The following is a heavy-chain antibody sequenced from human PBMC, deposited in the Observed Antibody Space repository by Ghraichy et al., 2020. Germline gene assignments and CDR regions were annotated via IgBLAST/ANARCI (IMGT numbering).Heavy chain of an antibody. CDR2: ISYDGSNK. D-gene: IGHD6-19*01. J-gene: IGHJ4*02. Sequence: GSLRLSCAASGFTVSNSAMHWVRQAPGKGLEWVAIISYDGSNKYYADSVKGRFTISRDNSKNTLYLQMNSLRAEDTALYYCAREVEGIAVAGTRVLDYWGQGTLVTVSS. V-gene: IGHV3-30*04. CDR1: GFTVSNSA. CDR3: AREVEGIAVAGTRVLDY.